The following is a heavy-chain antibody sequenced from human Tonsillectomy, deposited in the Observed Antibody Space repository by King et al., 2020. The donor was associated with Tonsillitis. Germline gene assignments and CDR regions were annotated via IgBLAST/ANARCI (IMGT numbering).Heavy chain of an antibody. V-gene: IGHV3-74*01. Sequence: EVQLVESGGGLVQPGGSLRLSCVASGFTFSNYWMHWVRQVPGKGPVWVSRINSDGSSISYADSVKGRFTISRDNGKNTLYLQMNSLSAEDTAIYYCGRDGVVGAHGDWFEPWGQGTLVTVSS. CDR3: GRDGVVGAHGDWFEP. CDR1: GFTFSNYW. D-gene: IGHD1-26*01. CDR2: INSDGSSI. J-gene: IGHJ5*02.